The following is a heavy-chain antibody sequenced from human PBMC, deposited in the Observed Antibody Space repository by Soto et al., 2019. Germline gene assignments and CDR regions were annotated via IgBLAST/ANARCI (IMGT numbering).Heavy chain of an antibody. CDR3: TTRRYCSSTSCYFGDY. V-gene: IGHV3-15*01. J-gene: IGHJ4*02. D-gene: IGHD2-2*01. CDR2: IKSKTDGGTT. Sequence: GGSLRLFCAASGFTFSNAWMSGVRQAPGNGLEWVGRIKSKTDGGTTDYAAPVKGRFTISRDDSKNTLYLQMNSLKTEDTAVYYCTTRRYCSSTSCYFGDYWGQGTLVTVSS. CDR1: GFTFSNAW.